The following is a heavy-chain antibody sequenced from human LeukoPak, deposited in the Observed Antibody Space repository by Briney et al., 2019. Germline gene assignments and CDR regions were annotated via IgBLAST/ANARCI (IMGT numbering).Heavy chain of an antibody. CDR2: INPSGGST. D-gene: IGHD6-13*01. CDR1: GYTFTSYY. V-gene: IGHV1-46*01. Sequence: ASVKVSCKASGYTFTSYYMHWVRQAPGQGLEWMGIINPSGGSTSYAQKFQGRVTMTEDTSTDTAYMELSSLRSEDTAVYYCATGSSSWYSPHDYWGQGTLVTVSS. J-gene: IGHJ4*02. CDR3: ATGSSSWYSPHDY.